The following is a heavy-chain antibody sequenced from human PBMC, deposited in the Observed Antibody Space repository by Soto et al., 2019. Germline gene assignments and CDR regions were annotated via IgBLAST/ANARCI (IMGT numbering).Heavy chain of an antibody. CDR1: GYTFTSYA. D-gene: IGHD3-16*01. Sequence: ASVKVSCKASGYTFTSYAMHWVRQAPGQRLEWMGWINAGNGNTKYSQKFQGRVTITRDTSASTAYMELSSLRSEDTAVYYCARGGPYDSKRKNWFDPWGQGTLVTVSS. V-gene: IGHV1-3*01. CDR2: INAGNGNT. CDR3: ARGGPYDSKRKNWFDP. J-gene: IGHJ5*02.